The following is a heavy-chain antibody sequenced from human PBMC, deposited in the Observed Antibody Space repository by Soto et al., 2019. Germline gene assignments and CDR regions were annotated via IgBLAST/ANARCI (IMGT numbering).Heavy chain of an antibody. Sequence: SETLSLTCTVSGGSISSYYWSWIRQPPGKGLEWIGYIYYSGSTNYNPSLKSRVTISVDTSKNQFSLKLSSVTAADTAVYYCARAPLLWFGEFRIGGWFDPWGQGTLVTVSS. CDR1: GGSISSYY. D-gene: IGHD3-10*01. V-gene: IGHV4-59*01. J-gene: IGHJ5*02. CDR3: ARAPLLWFGEFRIGGWFDP. CDR2: IYYSGST.